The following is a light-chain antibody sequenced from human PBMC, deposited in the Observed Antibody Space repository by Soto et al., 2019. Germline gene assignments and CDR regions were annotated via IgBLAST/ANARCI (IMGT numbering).Light chain of an antibody. CDR2: EVN. CDR1: SSDVGGYNY. CDR3: TSYAGGNNV. Sequence: QSALTQPPSASGSPGQSVTISCTGTSSDVGGYNYVSWYQQHPGKAPKLMVYEVNKRPSGVPDRFSGSKSGNTASLTVSGLHAEDEADYYCTSYAGGNNVFGTGTKLTVL. V-gene: IGLV2-8*01. J-gene: IGLJ1*01.